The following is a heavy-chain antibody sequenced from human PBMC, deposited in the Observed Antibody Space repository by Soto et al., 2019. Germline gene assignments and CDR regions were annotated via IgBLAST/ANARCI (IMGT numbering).Heavy chain of an antibody. D-gene: IGHD2-2*01. Sequence: QVQLVQSGAEVKKPGASVKVSCKASGYTFTSYGISWVRQAPGQGLEWMGWISSYNGNTNYAQKVQGTVTMTTDTSASTTFMELRSLRSDDTAVYYCARGPRYCSSSSCFSRVTWFDPWGQGTLVTVSS. CDR1: GYTFTSYG. V-gene: IGHV1-18*01. CDR2: ISSYNGNT. CDR3: ARGPRYCSSSSCFSRVTWFDP. J-gene: IGHJ5*02.